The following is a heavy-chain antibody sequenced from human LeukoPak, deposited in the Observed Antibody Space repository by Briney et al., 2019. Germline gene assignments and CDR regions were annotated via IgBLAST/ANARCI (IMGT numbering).Heavy chain of an antibody. J-gene: IGHJ4*02. Sequence: GESLKISCKGSGYSFTNYWIGWVRQMPGQGLEWMGIIYPGDSDTRYSPSFQGQVTMSADKSISTAYLQWSSLKASDTAMYYCGRQTRYCGGDCNSFDYWGQGTLVTVSP. V-gene: IGHV5-51*01. CDR3: GRQTRYCGGDCNSFDY. D-gene: IGHD2-21*02. CDR2: IYPGDSDT. CDR1: GYSFTNYW.